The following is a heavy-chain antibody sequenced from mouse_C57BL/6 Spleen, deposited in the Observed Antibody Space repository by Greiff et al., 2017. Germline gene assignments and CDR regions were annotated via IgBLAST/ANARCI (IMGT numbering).Heavy chain of an antibody. V-gene: IGHV3-6*01. Sequence: EVQLQESGPGLVKPSQSLSLTCSVTGYSITSGYYWNWIRQFPGNKLEWMGYISYDGSNNYNPSLKNRISITRDTSKNQFFLKLNSVTTEDTATYYCASFYYGNYVDYWGQGTTLTVSS. CDR2: ISYDGSN. CDR3: ASFYYGNYVDY. J-gene: IGHJ2*01. D-gene: IGHD2-1*01. CDR1: GYSITSGYY.